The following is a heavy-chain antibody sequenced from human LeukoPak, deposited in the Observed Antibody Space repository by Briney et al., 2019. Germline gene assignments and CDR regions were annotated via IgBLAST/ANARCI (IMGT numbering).Heavy chain of an antibody. Sequence: PSETLSLTCSASRVSTSVYYLSWSPQPPGKGLEWIGNIYYTGSAYYNPSLKSRVTISVDTSKNQFSLKLSSVTAADTAVYYCAMQCPLPYKDEGTGPSDSIDVWGQGTMVTVSS. CDR3: AMQCPLPYKDEGTGPSDSIDV. V-gene: IGHV4-59*01. CDR2: IYYTGSA. CDR1: RVSTSVYY. J-gene: IGHJ3*01. D-gene: IGHD1-14*01.